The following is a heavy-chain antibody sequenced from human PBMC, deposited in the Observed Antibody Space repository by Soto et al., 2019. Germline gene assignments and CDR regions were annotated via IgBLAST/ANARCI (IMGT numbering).Heavy chain of an antibody. CDR2: IYYSGST. J-gene: IGHJ5*02. CDR3: ARGLGIVLVPAAIRGQTRPNWFDP. CDR1: GGSVSSGSYY. V-gene: IGHV4-61*01. Sequence: SSETLSLTCTVSGGSVSSGSYYWSWIRQPPGKGLEWIGYIYYSGSTNYNPSLKSRVTISVDTSKNQFSLKLSSVTAADTAVYYCARGLGIVLVPAAIRGQTRPNWFDPWGQGTLVTVSS. D-gene: IGHD2-2*01.